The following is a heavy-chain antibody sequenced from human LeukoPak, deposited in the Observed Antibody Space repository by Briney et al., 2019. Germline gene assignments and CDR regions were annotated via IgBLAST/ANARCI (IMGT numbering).Heavy chain of an antibody. CDR1: GFTFDDYA. D-gene: IGHD2-21*01. CDR2: ISTSSSYI. CDR3: ARDRSLGRGGDDAFDI. J-gene: IGHJ3*02. V-gene: IGHV3-21*01. Sequence: GGSLRLSCAASGFTFDDYAMHGVRQAPGKGLEWVSSISTSSSYIYYADSVKGRFTISRDNAKNSLYLQMNSLRAGDTAVYYCARDRSLGRGGDDAFDIWGQGTMVTVSS.